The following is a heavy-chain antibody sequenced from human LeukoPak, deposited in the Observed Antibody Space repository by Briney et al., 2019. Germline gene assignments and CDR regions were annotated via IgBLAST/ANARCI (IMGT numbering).Heavy chain of an antibody. V-gene: IGHV4-61*02. J-gene: IGHJ4*02. Sequence: SETLSLTCTVSGDSISSGDYYWSWIRQPAEKGLEWIGRISSSGSTNYNPSLKSRVTISVDTSKNQFSLKLSSVTAADTAVYYCARGPDSGTGYSFDYWGQGTLVTVSS. CDR2: ISSSGST. CDR3: ARGPDSGTGYSFDY. D-gene: IGHD1-26*01. CDR1: GDSISSGDYY.